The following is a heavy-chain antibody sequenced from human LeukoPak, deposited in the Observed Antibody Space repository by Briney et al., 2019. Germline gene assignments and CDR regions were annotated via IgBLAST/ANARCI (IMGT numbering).Heavy chain of an antibody. CDR2: INPSGGST. CDR1: GYTFTSYY. V-gene: IGHV1-46*01. D-gene: IGHD6-13*01. J-gene: IGHJ4*02. CDR3: ARGLDSSSWRLLFDY. Sequence: ASVKVSCKASGYTFTSYYMHWVRQAPGQGLEWMGIINPSGGSTSYAQKFQGRVTMTRDTSTSTAYMELRSLRSDDTAVYYCARGLDSSSWRLLFDYWGQGTLVTVSS.